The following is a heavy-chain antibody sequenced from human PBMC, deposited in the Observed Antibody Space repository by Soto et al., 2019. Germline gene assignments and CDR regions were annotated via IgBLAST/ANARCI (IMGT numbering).Heavy chain of an antibody. Sequence: GESLKICCRGSGYSFTSYWIGWVRQMPGKGLEWMGIIYPGDSDTRYSPSFQGQVTISADKSISTAYLQWSSLKASDTAMYYCARLRARSYYDILTGYSNYYYYGMDVWGQGTTVTVSS. J-gene: IGHJ6*02. D-gene: IGHD3-9*01. CDR2: IYPGDSDT. CDR3: ARLRARSYYDILTGYSNYYYYGMDV. CDR1: GYSFTSYW. V-gene: IGHV5-51*01.